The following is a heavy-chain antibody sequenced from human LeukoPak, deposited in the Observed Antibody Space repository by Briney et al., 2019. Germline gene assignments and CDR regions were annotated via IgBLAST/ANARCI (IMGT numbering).Heavy chain of an antibody. D-gene: IGHD2-2*01. CDR1: GGSISGYY. V-gene: IGHV4-59*08. J-gene: IGHJ4*02. CDR3: ARQVPGGDIVVVPAALDY. CDR2: IYYSGSI. Sequence: SETLSLTCTVSGGSISGYYWNWIRQPPGKGLEWIGYIYYSGSINYNPSLKSRVTISVDTSKNQFSLKLSSVTAADTAVYYCARQVPGGDIVVVPAALDYWGQGTLVTVSS.